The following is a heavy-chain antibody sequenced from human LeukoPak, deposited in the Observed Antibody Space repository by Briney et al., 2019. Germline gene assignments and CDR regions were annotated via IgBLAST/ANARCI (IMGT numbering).Heavy chain of an antibody. D-gene: IGHD3-10*01. CDR3: ARLYTIGDPFDY. CDR1: GFTFSNYE. V-gene: IGHV3-48*03. CDR2: ISSGGSTV. J-gene: IGHJ4*02. Sequence: GGSLRLSCAASGFTFSNYEMHWVRRAPGKGLEWVSYISSGGSTVYYADSVKGRFTVSRDNAKNSLYLQMNSLRAEDTAVYYCARLYTIGDPFDYWGQGTLVTVSS.